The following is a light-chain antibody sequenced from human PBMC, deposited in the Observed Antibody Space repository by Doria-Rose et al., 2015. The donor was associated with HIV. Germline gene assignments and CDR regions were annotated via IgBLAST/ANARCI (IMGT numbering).Light chain of an antibody. CDR1: QSLLYTSKDY. Sequence: TQSPESLGMSLGERATLNCKSNQSLLYTSKDYLAWYQQKPGQPPKLLICWVSTRQSGVPARFSGSGSGTDFTLTISSLEAEDVAVYYCQQYYDTPSFGPGTTVDIK. V-gene: IGKV4-1*01. J-gene: IGKJ3*01. CDR3: QQYYDTPS. CDR2: WVS.